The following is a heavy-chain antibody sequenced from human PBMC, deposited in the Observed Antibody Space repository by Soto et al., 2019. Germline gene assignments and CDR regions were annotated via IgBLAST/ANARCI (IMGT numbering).Heavy chain of an antibody. CDR1: GFSFSDYW. J-gene: IGHJ4*02. V-gene: IGHV3-7*01. CDR2: INTDGNER. D-gene: IGHD3-16*01. CDR3: ARDEPHYYAAGSYKH. Sequence: PGGSLRLSCFGSGFSFSDYWVTWVRQVPGQGPEWVANINTDGNERYYVDFVEGRFSISRDNAKRSVYLEMNRLRADDTAVYFCARDEPHYYAAGSYKHWGRGTLVTVSS.